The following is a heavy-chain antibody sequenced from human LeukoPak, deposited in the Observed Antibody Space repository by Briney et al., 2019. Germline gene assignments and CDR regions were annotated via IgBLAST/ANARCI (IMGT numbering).Heavy chain of an antibody. CDR1: GYTLTGYY. J-gene: IGHJ6*03. CDR2: INPNSGGT. CDR3: ARDLSRSGWYVAYYYMDV. D-gene: IGHD6-19*01. Sequence: GASVKVSCKASGYTLTGYYMHWVRQAPGQGLEWMGWINPNSGGTNYAQKFQGRVTMTRDTSISTAYMELSRLRSDDTAVYYCARDLSRSGWYVAYYYMDVWGKGTTVTVSS. V-gene: IGHV1-2*02.